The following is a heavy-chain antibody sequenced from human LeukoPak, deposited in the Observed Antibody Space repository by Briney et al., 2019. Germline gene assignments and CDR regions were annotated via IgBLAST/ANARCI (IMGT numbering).Heavy chain of an antibody. CDR2: INHSGST. V-gene: IGHV4-34*01. J-gene: IGHJ4*02. CDR1: GGSFSGYY. D-gene: IGHD6-6*01. Sequence: SETLSLTCAVYGGSFSGYYWSWIRQPPGKGLEWIGEINHSGSTNYNPSLKSRVTISVDTSKNQFSLKLSSVTAADTAVYYCARLYSSSSGGFHYWGQGTLATVSS. CDR3: ARLYSSSSGGFHY.